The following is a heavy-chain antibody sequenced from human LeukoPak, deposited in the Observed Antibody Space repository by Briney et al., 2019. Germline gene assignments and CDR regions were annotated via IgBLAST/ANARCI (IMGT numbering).Heavy chain of an antibody. CDR2: ISGSGGST. J-gene: IGHJ4*02. D-gene: IGHD1-26*01. CDR1: GFTFSSYA. Sequence: GGSLRLSCAASGFTFSSYAMSWVRQAPGKGLEWVPAISGSGGSTYYAGSVKGRFTISRDNSKNTLYLQMNSLRAEDTAVYYCAKDSVGALGCFDYWGQGTLVTVSS. CDR3: AKDSVGALGCFDY. V-gene: IGHV3-23*01.